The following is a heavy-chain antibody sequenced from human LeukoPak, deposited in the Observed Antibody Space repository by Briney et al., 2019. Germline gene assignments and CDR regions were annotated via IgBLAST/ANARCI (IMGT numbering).Heavy chain of an antibody. Sequence: ALVKVSCKASGYTFITYGINWVRQAPGQGLEWMAWISAYNGNTKYAQKFQGRVTMTTDTSTSTAYMELRSLRSDDTAVYYCAREFADTAMVSPFDYWGQGTLVTVSS. V-gene: IGHV1-18*01. D-gene: IGHD5-18*01. CDR1: GYTFITYG. J-gene: IGHJ4*02. CDR3: AREFADTAMVSPFDY. CDR2: ISAYNGNT.